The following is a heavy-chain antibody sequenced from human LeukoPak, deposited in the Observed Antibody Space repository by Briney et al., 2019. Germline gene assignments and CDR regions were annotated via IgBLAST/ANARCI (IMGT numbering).Heavy chain of an antibody. CDR2: INSRSCYI. D-gene: IGHD3-10*01. J-gene: IGHJ6*04. CDR1: GFTFSSYS. CDR3: ARNYGSGSYLDYYYGMDV. V-gene: IGHV3-21*01. Sequence: GGSLSLSCAASGFTFSSYSLNWVRQAPGKGLAWVLSINSRSCYIYYADSVKGRFTISRDNAKNSLYLQMNSLRAEDTAVYYCARNYGSGSYLDYYYGMDVWGKGTTVTGSS.